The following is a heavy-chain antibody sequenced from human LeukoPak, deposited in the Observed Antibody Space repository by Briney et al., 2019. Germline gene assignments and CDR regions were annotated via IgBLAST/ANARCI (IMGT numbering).Heavy chain of an antibody. CDR3: ARIRPVYTIGGAHYYTDV. V-gene: IGHV2-70*11. CDR2: IDWDDDK. Sequence: SGPALVKPTQTLTLTCTFSGFSLNTSGMCVSWIRQPPGKALEWLARIDWDDDKYYSASLKTRLTISKDASKNQVVLTMTNMDPVDTATYYCARIRPVYTIGGAHYYTDVWGKGTRSPSP. D-gene: IGHD2-8*01. CDR1: GFSLNTSGMC. J-gene: IGHJ6*03.